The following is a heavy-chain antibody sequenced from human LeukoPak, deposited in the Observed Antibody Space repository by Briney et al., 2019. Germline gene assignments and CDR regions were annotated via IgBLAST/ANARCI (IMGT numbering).Heavy chain of an antibody. CDR3: ARVRNRPGSPYYFDY. D-gene: IGHD1-14*01. J-gene: IGHJ4*02. CDR1: GFTLSMYA. CDR2: ISGSGGRT. Sequence: PGGSLRLSCAASGFTLSMYAMSWVRQAPGKGLEWVSAISGSGGRTYYADSVKGRFTISRDNSKNTLYLQMNSLRAEDTAVYYCARVRNRPGSPYYFDYWGQGTLVTVSS. V-gene: IGHV3-23*01.